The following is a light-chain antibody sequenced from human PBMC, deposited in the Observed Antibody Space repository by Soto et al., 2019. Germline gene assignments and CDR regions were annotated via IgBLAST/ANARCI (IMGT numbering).Light chain of an antibody. Sequence: DIQMTQSPSTLSASVGDRVTITCRASQSIDRWMAWYQQKPGKAPKVLIWDATTLHRGVPSRFSGSRSGTEFTLTISSLQPDDFAPYYCPQYNGYSMWTSVQVTKVEIX. V-gene: IGKV1-5*01. CDR2: DAT. CDR3: PQYNGYSMWT. J-gene: IGKJ1*01. CDR1: QSIDRW.